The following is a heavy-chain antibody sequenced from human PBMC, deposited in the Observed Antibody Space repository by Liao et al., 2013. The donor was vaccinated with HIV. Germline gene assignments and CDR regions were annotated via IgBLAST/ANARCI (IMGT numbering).Heavy chain of an antibody. V-gene: IGHV4-4*07. CDR2: IYTSGST. CDR1: GGSISSYY. Sequence: QVQLQESGPGLVKPSETLSLTCYVSGGSISSYYWSWIRQPAGKGLEWIGRIYTSGSTNYNPSLRSRVTLSVDTSKNQFSLKLTSVTAADTALYYCARAPVAGTKSNAFDLWGQGTMVTVSS. CDR3: ARAPVAGTKSNAFDL. D-gene: IGHD6-19*01. J-gene: IGHJ3*01.